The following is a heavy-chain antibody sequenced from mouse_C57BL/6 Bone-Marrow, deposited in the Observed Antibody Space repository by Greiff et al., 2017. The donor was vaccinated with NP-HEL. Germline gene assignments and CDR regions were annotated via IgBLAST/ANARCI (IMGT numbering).Heavy chain of an antibody. CDR2: INPYNGGT. D-gene: IGHD1-1*01. CDR1: GYTFTDYY. J-gene: IGHJ3*01. Sequence: EVQLQQSGPVLVKPGASVKMSCKASGYTFTDYYMNWVKQSHGKSLEWIGVINPYNGGTSYNQKFKGKATLTVDKSSSTAYMELNSLTSEDSAVYYCARGLYCYGSGGFACWGQGTLVTVSA. CDR3: ARGLYCYGSGGFAC. V-gene: IGHV1-19*01.